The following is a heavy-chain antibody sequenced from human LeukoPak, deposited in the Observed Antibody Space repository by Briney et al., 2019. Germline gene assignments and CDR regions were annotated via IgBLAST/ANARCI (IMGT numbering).Heavy chain of an antibody. D-gene: IGHD7-27*01. V-gene: IGHV3-48*04. CDR1: GFTFRAHW. CDR2: ISSSGNTI. J-gene: IGHJ3*02. Sequence: GGSLRLSCAASGFTFRAHWMNWGRQAPGKGLGWVSFISSSGNTIYYADSVKGRFIISRDNAKNSLYLQMNSLRTEDTAVYYCARERPGEDTFDIWGQGTMVTVSS. CDR3: ARERPGEDTFDI.